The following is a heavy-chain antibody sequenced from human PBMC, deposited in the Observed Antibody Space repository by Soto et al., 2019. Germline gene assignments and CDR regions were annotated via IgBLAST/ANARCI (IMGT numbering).Heavy chain of an antibody. CDR1: GFTFGGYA. Sequence: PGGSLRVSCAAAGFTFGGYAMSCVRQAPGKGLEWVSAISGSGGSTYYADSVKGRFTISRDNSKNTLYLQMNSLRAEDTAVYYCAKDTSGSRPVGNYWGQGTPVTVSS. J-gene: IGHJ4*02. V-gene: IGHV3-23*01. CDR2: ISGSGGST. D-gene: IGHD3-16*01. CDR3: AKDTSGSRPVGNY.